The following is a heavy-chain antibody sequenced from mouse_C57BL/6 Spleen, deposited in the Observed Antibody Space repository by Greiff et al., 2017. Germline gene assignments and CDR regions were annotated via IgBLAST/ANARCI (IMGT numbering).Heavy chain of an antibody. V-gene: IGHV1-82*01. Sequence: QVQLQQSGPELVKPGASVKISCKASGYAFSSSWMNWVQQRPGKGLEWIGRIYPGDGDTNYNEKFKSKATLTVDKSSSTAYMQLSSLTSEDSAVYYCARSYYGSSLDYWGQGTTLTVSS. D-gene: IGHD1-1*01. J-gene: IGHJ2*01. CDR1: GYAFSSSW. CDR3: ARSYYGSSLDY. CDR2: IYPGDGDT.